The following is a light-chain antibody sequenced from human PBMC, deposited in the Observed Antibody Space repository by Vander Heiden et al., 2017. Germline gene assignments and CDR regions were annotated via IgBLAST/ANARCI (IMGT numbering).Light chain of an antibody. V-gene: IGKV3-20*01. CDR3: HHYGASPYT. CDR1: QSVSDNH. CDR2: GVS. J-gene: IGKJ2*01. Sequence: EMLLTQSPGTLSLSPGERATLSCRASQSVSDNHLAWYQQKPGQAPRLLMYGVSNRATGIPDRFSGSGSGTDFTLIISRLEPEDFAVYFCHHYGASPYTFGQGTKLEIK.